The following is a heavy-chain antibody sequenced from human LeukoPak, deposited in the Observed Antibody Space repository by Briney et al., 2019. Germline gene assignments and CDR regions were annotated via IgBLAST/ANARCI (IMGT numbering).Heavy chain of an antibody. V-gene: IGHV3-43D*03. J-gene: IGHJ6*03. CDR3: AKDSRGPIDHYYYYYMDV. D-gene: IGHD5-24*01. CDR2: ISWDGGST. CDR1: GFIFSNYG. Sequence: PGGSLRLSCTTSGFIFSNYGMHWVRQAPGKGLEWVSLISWDGGSTYYADSVKGRFTISRDNSKNSLYLQMNSLRAEDTALYYCAKDSRGPIDHYYYYYMDVWGKGTTVTVSS.